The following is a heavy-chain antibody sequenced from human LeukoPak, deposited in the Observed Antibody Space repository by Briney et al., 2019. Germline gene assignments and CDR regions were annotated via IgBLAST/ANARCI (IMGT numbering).Heavy chain of an antibody. V-gene: IGHV3-7*01. J-gene: IGHJ4*02. CDR2: IKQDGSEK. CDR3: ASRGYSYGYLVRY. CDR1: GFTFSSYW. Sequence: GGSLRLSCAASGFTFSSYWMSWVRLAPGKGLEWVANIKQDGSEKYYVDSVKGRFTISRDNAKNSLYLQMNSLRAEDTAVYYCASRGYSYGYLVRYWGQGTLVTVSS. D-gene: IGHD5-18*01.